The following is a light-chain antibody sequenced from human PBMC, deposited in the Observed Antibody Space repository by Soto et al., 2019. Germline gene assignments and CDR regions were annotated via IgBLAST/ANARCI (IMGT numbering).Light chain of an antibody. CDR3: QQSYSTPRT. CDR2: AAS. CDR1: LSISRY. J-gene: IGKJ1*01. V-gene: IGKV1-39*01. Sequence: SELPQDTCSLSASVGERVIITCRASLSISRYLHWYQQKPGKAPKLLIYAASSLQSGVPSRFSGSGSGTDFTLTISSLQPEDFATYYCQQSYSTPRTVGQGTKVDIK.